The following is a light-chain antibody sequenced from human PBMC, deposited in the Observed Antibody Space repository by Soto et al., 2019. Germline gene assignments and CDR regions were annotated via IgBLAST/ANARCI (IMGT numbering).Light chain of an antibody. Sequence: VLTQPASVSGSPGQSITISCTGTSSDVGGYNYVSWYQQHPGKAPKLMIYEVSNRPSGVSNRFSGSKSGNTASLTISGLQAEDEADYYCSSYTSSSTPLYVFGTGTKVT. CDR1: SSDVGGYNY. V-gene: IGLV2-14*01. CDR2: EVS. J-gene: IGLJ1*01. CDR3: SSYTSSSTPLYV.